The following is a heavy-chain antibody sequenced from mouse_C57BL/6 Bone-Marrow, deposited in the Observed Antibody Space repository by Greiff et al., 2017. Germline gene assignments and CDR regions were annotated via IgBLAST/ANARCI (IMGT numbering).Heavy chain of an antibody. CDR3: ARSYYYGSHYYAMDY. CDR2: IYPGDGDT. V-gene: IGHV1-80*01. CDR1: GYAFSSYW. D-gene: IGHD1-1*01. Sequence: QVQLQQSGAELVKPGASVKISCKASGYAFSSYWMNWVKQRPGKGLEWIGQIYPGDGDTNYNGKFKGKATLTADKSSSTAYMQLSSLTSEDSAVYVCARSYYYGSHYYAMDYWGQGTSVTVSS. J-gene: IGHJ4*01.